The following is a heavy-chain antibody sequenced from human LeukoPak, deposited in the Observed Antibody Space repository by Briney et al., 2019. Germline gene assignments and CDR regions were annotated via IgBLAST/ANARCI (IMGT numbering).Heavy chain of an antibody. CDR3: ARHDQRWTGYCSSTSCYTGRAFDI. Sequence: SETLSLTCTVSGGSISSSSYYWSWIRQPPGKGLEWIGEINHSGSTNYNPSLKSRVTISVDTSKNQFSLKLSSVTAADTAVYYCARHDQRWTGYCSSTSCYTGRAFDIWGQGTMVTVSS. CDR2: INHSGST. CDR1: GGSISSSSYY. V-gene: IGHV4-39*01. D-gene: IGHD2-2*02. J-gene: IGHJ3*02.